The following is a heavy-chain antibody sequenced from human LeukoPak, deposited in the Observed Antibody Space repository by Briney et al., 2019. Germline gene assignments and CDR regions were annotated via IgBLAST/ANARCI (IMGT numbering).Heavy chain of an antibody. V-gene: IGHV1-18*01. CDR3: ARDSRQCGSYYLNCWFDP. CDR1: GYTFTSYG. D-gene: IGHD1-26*01. J-gene: IGHJ5*02. Sequence: ASVKVSCKASGYTFTSYGISWVRQAPGQGLEWMGWISAYNGNTNYAQKLQGRVTMTTDTSTSTAYMELRSLRSDDTAVYYCARDSRQCGSYYLNCWFDPWGQGTLVTVSS. CDR2: ISAYNGNT.